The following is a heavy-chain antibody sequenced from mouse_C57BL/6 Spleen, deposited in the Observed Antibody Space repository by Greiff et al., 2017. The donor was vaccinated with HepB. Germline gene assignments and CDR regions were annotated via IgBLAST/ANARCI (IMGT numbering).Heavy chain of an antibody. CDR2: ISSGSSTI. D-gene: IGHD1-1*01. V-gene: IGHV5-17*01. J-gene: IGHJ2*01. CDR1: GFTFSDYG. CDR3: ARNLYYYGSPDY. Sequence: EVKLVESGGGLVKPGGSLKLSCAASGFTFSDYGMHWVRQAPEKGLEWVAYISSGSSTIYYADTVKGRFTISRDNAKNTLFLQMTSLRSEDTAMYYCARNLYYYGSPDYWGQGTTLTVSS.